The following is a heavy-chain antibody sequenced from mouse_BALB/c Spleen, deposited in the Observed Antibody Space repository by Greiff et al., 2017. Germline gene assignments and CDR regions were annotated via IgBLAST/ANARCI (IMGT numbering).Heavy chain of an antibody. CDR1: GFTFTDYY. CDR2: IRNKANGYTT. CDR3: ARDRGYAMVTLFAY. V-gene: IGHV7-3*02. D-gene: IGHD2-1*01. Sequence: EVHLVESGGGLVQPGGSLRLSCATSGFTFTDYYMSWVRQPPGKALEWLGFIRNKANGYTTEYSASVKGRFTISRDNSQSILYLQMNTLSAEDSATYYCARDRGYAMVTLFAYWGQGTLVTVSA. J-gene: IGHJ3*01.